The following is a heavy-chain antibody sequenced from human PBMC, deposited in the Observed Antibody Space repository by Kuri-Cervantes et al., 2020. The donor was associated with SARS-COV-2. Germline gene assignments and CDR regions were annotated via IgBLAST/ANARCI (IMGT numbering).Heavy chain of an antibody. CDR1: GGTFSSYA. J-gene: IGHJ5*02. V-gene: IGHV1-69*13. Sequence: SVKVSCKASGGTFSSYAFSWVRQAPGQGLEWMGGIIPIFGTANYAQKFQGRVTITADESTSTAYMELSSLRSEDTAVYYCARDRRGYSYGFALNWFDPWGQGTLVTVSS. CDR3: ARDRRGYSYGFALNWFDP. CDR2: IIPIFGTA. D-gene: IGHD5-18*01.